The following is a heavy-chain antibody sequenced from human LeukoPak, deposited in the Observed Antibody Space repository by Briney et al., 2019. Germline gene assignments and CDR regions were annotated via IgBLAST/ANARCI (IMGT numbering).Heavy chain of an antibody. Sequence: SETLSLTCTVSGGSISSGDYYWSWIRQPPGKGLEWIGYIYYSGSTYYNPSLKSRVTISVDTSKNQFSLKLSSVTAADTAVYYCAREGGVAAAGNKIYYFDYWGQGTLVTVSS. J-gene: IGHJ4*02. D-gene: IGHD6-13*01. V-gene: IGHV4-30-4*01. CDR3: AREGGVAAAGNKIYYFDY. CDR2: IYYSGST. CDR1: GGSISSGDYY.